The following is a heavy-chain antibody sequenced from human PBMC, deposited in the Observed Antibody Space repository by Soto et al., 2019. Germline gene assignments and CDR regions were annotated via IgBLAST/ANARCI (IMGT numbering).Heavy chain of an antibody. D-gene: IGHD2-2*02. Sequence: QLQLQESGPGLVKPSETLSLTCTVSGGSISSSSYYWGWIRQPPGKGLEWIGSIYYSGSTYYNPSLKSRVTISVDTSKNQFSLKLSSVTAADTAVYYCARHALPATAIRCWFDPWGQGTLVTVSS. J-gene: IGHJ5*02. V-gene: IGHV4-39*01. CDR1: GGSISSSSYY. CDR3: ARHALPATAIRCWFDP. CDR2: IYYSGST.